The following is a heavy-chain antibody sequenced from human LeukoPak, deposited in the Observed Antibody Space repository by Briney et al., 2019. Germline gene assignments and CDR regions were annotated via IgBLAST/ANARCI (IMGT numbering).Heavy chain of an antibody. V-gene: IGHV4-34*01. CDR1: GGSFSGYY. CDR3: ARDLGEDFYYDSSAYFQH. CDR2: INHSGST. Sequence: PSETLSLTCAVYGGSFSGYYWSWIRQPPGKGLEWIGEINHSGSTNYNPSLKSRVTISVDTSKNQFSLKLSSVTAADTAVYYCARDLGEDFYYDSSAYFQHWSQGTLVTVSS. D-gene: IGHD3-22*01. J-gene: IGHJ1*01.